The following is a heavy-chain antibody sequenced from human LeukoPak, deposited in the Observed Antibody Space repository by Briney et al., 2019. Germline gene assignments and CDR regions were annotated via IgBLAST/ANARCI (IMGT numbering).Heavy chain of an antibody. CDR2: SIPILGIA. V-gene: IGHV1-69*04. Sequence: SVKVSCKASGGTFSSYAISWVRQAPGQGLEWMGRSIPILGIAKYAQKFKGRVTITADKSTSTAYMELSSLRSEDTAVYYCARGPIVVVPAAIYFDYWGQGTLVTVSS. CDR1: GGTFSSYA. D-gene: IGHD2-2*01. J-gene: IGHJ4*02. CDR3: ARGPIVVVPAAIYFDY.